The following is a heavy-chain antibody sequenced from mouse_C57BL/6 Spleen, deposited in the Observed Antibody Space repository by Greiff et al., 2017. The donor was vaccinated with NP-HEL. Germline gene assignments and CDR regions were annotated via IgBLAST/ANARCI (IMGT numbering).Heavy chain of an antibody. CDR2: FSSGGDYI. D-gene: IGHD1-1*01. CDR1: GFTFSSYA. V-gene: IGHV5-9-1*02. J-gene: IGHJ4*01. Sequence: EVQRVESGEGLVKPGGSLKLSCAASGFTFSSYAMSWVRQTPEKRLEWVAYFSSGGDYIYYADTVKGRFTFPRDNARNPLYLQMRSLKSEDTAMYYCTRDRGTVVAKAMDYWGQGTSVTVSS. CDR3: TRDRGTVVAKAMDY.